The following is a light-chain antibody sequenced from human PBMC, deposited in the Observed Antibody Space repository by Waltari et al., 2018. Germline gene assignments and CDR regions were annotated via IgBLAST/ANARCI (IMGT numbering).Light chain of an antibody. J-gene: IGLJ3*02. V-gene: IGLV3-21*04. CDR3: QGWDSSRAHVV. CDR1: NMGSRS. CDR2: YDT. Sequence: SYVLTQPPSVSVAPGQTARITCGINNMGSRSVPWGQQGPGQAPVPVIYYDTDRPSGIRGRCSGSNSGDTATLTVSRVEAGDEADYYCQGWDSSRAHVVFGGGTRLTVL.